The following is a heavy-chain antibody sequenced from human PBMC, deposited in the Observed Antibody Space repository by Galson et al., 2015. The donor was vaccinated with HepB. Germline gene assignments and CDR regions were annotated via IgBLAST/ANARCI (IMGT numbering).Heavy chain of an antibody. D-gene: IGHD6-6*01. J-gene: IGHJ5*02. CDR2: ISAYNGNT. CDR3: ARVPDPMYTNSPGYFDP. Sequence: SVKVSCKASRYTFTSYGISWXRQAPGQGLEWMGWISAYNGNTNYAQKIQGRVTMTTDTFTTTAYMELRSLRSDDAAVYYCARVPDPMYTNSPGYFDPWGQGTLVTVSS. V-gene: IGHV1-18*04. CDR1: RYTFTSYG.